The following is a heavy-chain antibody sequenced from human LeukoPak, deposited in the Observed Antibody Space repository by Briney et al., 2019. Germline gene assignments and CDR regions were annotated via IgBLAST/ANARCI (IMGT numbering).Heavy chain of an antibody. CDR3: AKSSNPYASGIYYAFFDY. CDR1: GFTFNNYA. CDR2: ISCPSDST. J-gene: IGHJ4*02. Sequence: PGGALRLSCAASGFTFNNYAMSWVRQAPGKELEWVSGISCPSDSTYYDNSVKGRFATSRDNTTITTSLQMNSLRAEDTAVYYCAKSSNPYASGIYYAFFDYWGQGTLVTVSS. D-gene: IGHD3-10*01. V-gene: IGHV3-23*01.